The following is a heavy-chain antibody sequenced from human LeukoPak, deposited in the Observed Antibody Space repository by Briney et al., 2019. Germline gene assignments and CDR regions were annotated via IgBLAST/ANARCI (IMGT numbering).Heavy chain of an antibody. CDR2: ISSSSSYI. V-gene: IGHV3-21*01. Sequence: GGSLRLSCAASGFTFSSYSMNWVRQAPGKGLEWVSSISSSSSYIYYADSVKGRFTISRDNAKNSLYLQMNSLRAEDTAVYYCATGAAMYSSSWYFDYWGQGTLVTVSS. CDR1: GFTFSSYS. J-gene: IGHJ4*02. D-gene: IGHD6-13*01. CDR3: ATGAAMYSSSWYFDY.